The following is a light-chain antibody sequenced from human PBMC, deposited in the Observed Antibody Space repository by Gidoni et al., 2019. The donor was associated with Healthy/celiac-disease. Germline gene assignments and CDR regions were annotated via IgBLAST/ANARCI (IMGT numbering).Light chain of an antibody. CDR1: SPNIGSTY. CDR3: AAWDDSLSGRV. Sequence: QSVLTQPPSASGTPGQRVTLPCSGSSPNIGSTYVYWYQQPPGTAPKLLIYRNNQRPSGVPDRFSGSKSGTSASLAISGLRSEDEADYYCAAWDDSLSGRVFGGGTKLTVL. J-gene: IGLJ3*02. CDR2: RNN. V-gene: IGLV1-47*01.